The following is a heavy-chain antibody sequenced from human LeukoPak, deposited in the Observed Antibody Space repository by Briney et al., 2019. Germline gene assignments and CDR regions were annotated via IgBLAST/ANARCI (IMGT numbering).Heavy chain of an antibody. CDR1: GGSFSGYY. CDR3: ARATIQLWLYNWFDP. Sequence: SETLSLTCAVYGGSFSGYYWSWIRQPPGKGLEWIGEINHSGSTNYNPSLKSRVTISVDTSKNQSSLKLSSVTAADTAVYYCARATIQLWLYNWFDPWGQGTLVTVSS. V-gene: IGHV4-34*01. D-gene: IGHD5-18*01. J-gene: IGHJ5*02. CDR2: INHSGST.